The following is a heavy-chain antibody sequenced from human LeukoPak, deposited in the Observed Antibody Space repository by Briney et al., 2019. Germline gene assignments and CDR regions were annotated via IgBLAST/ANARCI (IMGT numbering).Heavy chain of an antibody. CDR2: ISYSGST. Sequence: PSETLSLTCTVSGGSISSYYWSWIRQPPGKGLEWIGCISYSGSTNYNPSLMSRVTISVDTSRSQFSLKLTSVTAADTAVYYCAKGDPSYYHGSVYSPIYAFNIWGHGTVVTVSS. J-gene: IGHJ3*02. V-gene: IGHV4-59*01. D-gene: IGHD5/OR15-5a*01. CDR1: GGSISSYY. CDR3: AKGDPSYYHGSVYSPIYAFNI.